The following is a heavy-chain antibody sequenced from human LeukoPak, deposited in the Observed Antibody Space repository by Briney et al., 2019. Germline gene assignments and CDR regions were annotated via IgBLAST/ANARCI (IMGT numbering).Heavy chain of an antibody. CDR3: ARAPPGRDLLGGFDF. Sequence: GGSLRLSCAASGFTFSSYWMSWVRQAPGKGLEWVANIKQDGSEKYYVDSVKGRFTISRDNARNSLYLQMNSLRAEDTAVYYCARAPPGRDLLGGFDFWGQGIRVTVSS. CDR1: GFTFSSYW. D-gene: IGHD2-15*01. V-gene: IGHV3-7*01. CDR2: IKQDGSEK. J-gene: IGHJ4*02.